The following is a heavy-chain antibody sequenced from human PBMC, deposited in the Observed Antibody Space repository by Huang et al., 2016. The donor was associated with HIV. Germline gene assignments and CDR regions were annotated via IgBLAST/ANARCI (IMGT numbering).Heavy chain of an antibody. CDR2: LYYTCKM. Sequence: QMRFQESGPGLVKPSGTLSLTCNVSGGSINTGRYYWGWIRQPPGKGLEWVGSLYYTCKMHYDPVLKGRLTMSADTSKNQFSLNLSSVTAADTAIYYCARNHDFWRGRMFAISYFDVWGRGTLVTVAS. CDR3: ARNHDFWRGRMFAISYFDV. D-gene: IGHD3-3*01. CDR1: GGSINTGRYY. J-gene: IGHJ2*01. V-gene: IGHV4-39*01.